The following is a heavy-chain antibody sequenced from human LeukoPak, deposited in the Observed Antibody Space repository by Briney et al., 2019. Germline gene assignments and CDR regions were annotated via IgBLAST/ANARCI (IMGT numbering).Heavy chain of an antibody. CDR3: ARAPSNWNPYYFDY. Sequence: SETLSLTCTVSGYSISRGYYWGWIRQPPGKGLEWIGSIFHSGSTYYNPSLKSRVTTSVDTSQHQFSLKLSSVTAADTAVYYCARAPSNWNPYYFDYWGQGTLVTVSS. CDR1: GYSISRGYY. CDR2: IFHSGST. D-gene: IGHD1-20*01. V-gene: IGHV4-38-2*02. J-gene: IGHJ4*02.